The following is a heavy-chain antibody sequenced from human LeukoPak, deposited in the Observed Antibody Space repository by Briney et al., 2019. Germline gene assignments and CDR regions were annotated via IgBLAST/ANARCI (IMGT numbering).Heavy chain of an antibody. CDR1: GFTFSSHA. CDR2: IGGSGGST. V-gene: IGHV3-23*01. J-gene: IGHJ4*02. D-gene: IGHD3-22*01. Sequence: GGCLRLSCAGSGFTFSSHAMTWVRQAPGKGLEWVSAIGGSGGSTYYADSVKGRFTISRDNSKNTLYLQMNSLRAEDTAVYFCARQSGGFYGSSGYYSDSWGQGTLVTVSS. CDR3: ARQSGGFYGSSGYYSDS.